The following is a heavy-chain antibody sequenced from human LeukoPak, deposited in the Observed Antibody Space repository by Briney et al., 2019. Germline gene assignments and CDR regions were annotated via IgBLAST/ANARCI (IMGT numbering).Heavy chain of an antibody. CDR3: ARRDDSSGYHKIFDY. CDR2: IYYGENT. J-gene: IGHJ4*02. D-gene: IGHD3-22*01. V-gene: IGHV4-38-2*02. CDR1: GYSISSGYY. Sequence: SETLSLTCTVSGYSISSGYYWGWIRQPPGKGLEWIGNIYYGENTYYNPSLKSRVTISIDTSKNQFYLKLSSLTAADTAVYYCARRDDSSGYHKIFDYWGPGTLVTVSS.